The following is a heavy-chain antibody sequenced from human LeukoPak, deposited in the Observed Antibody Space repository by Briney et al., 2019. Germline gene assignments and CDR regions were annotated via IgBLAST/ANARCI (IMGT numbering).Heavy chain of an antibody. V-gene: IGHV3-30*18. CDR1: GFTFSSYG. D-gene: IGHD3-22*01. Sequence: GGSLRLSCAASGFTFSSYGMHRVRQAPGKGLEWVAVIPYDGSNKYYADSVKGRFTISRDNSKNTLYLQMNSLRAEDTAVYYCAKDPHSSGLIDYWGQGTLVTVSS. CDR2: IPYDGSNK. J-gene: IGHJ4*02. CDR3: AKDPHSSGLIDY.